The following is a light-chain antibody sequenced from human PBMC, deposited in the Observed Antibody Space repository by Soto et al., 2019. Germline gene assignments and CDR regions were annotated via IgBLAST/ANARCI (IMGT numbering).Light chain of an antibody. CDR3: QQYGDSPT. Sequence: PGERATLSCRASQSVSAGYFAWYQQKPGQAPRLLIYETSSRTTGIPDRFSGTGSGADFTLTISRLEPEDFAVYYCQQYGDSPTFGQGTKVDIK. CDR1: QSVSAGY. J-gene: IGKJ1*01. CDR2: ETS. V-gene: IGKV3-20*01.